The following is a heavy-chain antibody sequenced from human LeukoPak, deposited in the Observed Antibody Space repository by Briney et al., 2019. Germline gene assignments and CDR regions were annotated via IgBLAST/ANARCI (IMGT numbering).Heavy chain of an antibody. CDR2: INHSGST. CDR1: GGSISSGGYY. D-gene: IGHD3-22*01. J-gene: IGHJ4*02. V-gene: IGHV4-34*01. Sequence: SETLSLTCAVSGGSISSGGYYWSWIRQPPGKGLEWIGEINHSGSTNYNPSLKSRVTISVDTSKNQFSLKLSSVTAADTAVYYCARAARYYYDSSGYFGYWGQGTLVTVSS. CDR3: ARAARYYYDSSGYFGY.